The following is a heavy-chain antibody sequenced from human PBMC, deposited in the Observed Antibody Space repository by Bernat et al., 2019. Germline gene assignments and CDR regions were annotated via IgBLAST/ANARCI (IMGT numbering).Heavy chain of an antibody. CDR1: GFIFSSYA. D-gene: IGHD3-10*01. Sequence: EVRLLESGGGLLQPGGSLRLSFPASGFIFSSYAISWVRRAPGKGLEWVSGISGRGSSTYYADSMKGRFTISRDNSKNTLYLQMNILRAEDTAVYYCAKDLAYGSGNYFDYWGQGTLVTVSS. CDR3: AKDLAYGSGNYFDY. J-gene: IGHJ4*02. V-gene: IGHV3-23*01. CDR2: ISGRGSST.